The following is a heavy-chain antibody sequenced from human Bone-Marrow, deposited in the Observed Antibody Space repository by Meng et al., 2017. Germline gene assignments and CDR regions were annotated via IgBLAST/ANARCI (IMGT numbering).Heavy chain of an antibody. CDR3: TRPDSSGWLSDDAFDI. J-gene: IGHJ3*02. D-gene: IGHD6-13*01. CDR1: GFTFSGSA. Sequence: GESLKISCAASGFTFSGSAMHWVRQASGKGLEWVGRIRSKANSYATAYAASVKGRFTISRDDSKNTAYLQMNSLKTEDTAVYYCTRPDSSGWLSDDAFDIWGQGTMVTVSS. CDR2: IRSKANSYAT. V-gene: IGHV3-73*01.